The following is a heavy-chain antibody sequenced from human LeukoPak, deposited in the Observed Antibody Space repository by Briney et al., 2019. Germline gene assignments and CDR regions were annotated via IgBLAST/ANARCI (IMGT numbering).Heavy chain of an antibody. CDR1: GFTVITND. D-gene: IGHD1-14*01. J-gene: IGHJ4*02. V-gene: IGHV3-53*01. CDR2: LYSDGNT. CDR3: ARGVEPLSANTLAY. Sequence: GGSLRLSCAASGFTVITNDMTWVRQAPGKGLEWVSVLYSDGNTKYADSVQGRFTISRDNSKNTLYLEMNSLSPGDTAVYYCARGVEPLSANTLAYWGQGTLVTVSS.